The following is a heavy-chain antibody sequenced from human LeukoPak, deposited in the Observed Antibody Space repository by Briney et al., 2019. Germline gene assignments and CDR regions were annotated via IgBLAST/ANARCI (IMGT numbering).Heavy chain of an antibody. CDR1: GGSISSGSYY. J-gene: IGHJ3*02. CDR2: IYTSGST. D-gene: IGHD3-10*01. Sequence: PSETLSLTCTVSGGSISSGSYYWSWIRQPAGKGLEWIGRIYTSGSTNYNPSLKSRVTISVVTSKNQFSLKLSSVTAADTAVYYCARLIRGAALDIWGQGTMVTVSS. V-gene: IGHV4-61*02. CDR3: ARLIRGAALDI.